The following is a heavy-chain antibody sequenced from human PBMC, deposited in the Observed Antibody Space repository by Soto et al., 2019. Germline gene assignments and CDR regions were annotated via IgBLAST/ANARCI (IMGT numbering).Heavy chain of an antibody. J-gene: IGHJ3*02. CDR2: ISPSGTI. CDR1: GFTFSSHE. D-gene: IGHD2-2*01. Sequence: EAQLVESGGDLIQSGGSLRLSCVASGFTFSSHEMNWVRQAPGKGLEWISYISPSGTIYYADSVRGRFTISRDNAKNSLYLQMDSLRAEDSTVYYCVRGGYCVSTTCYPFNAFDIWGQGTAVTVSS. V-gene: IGHV3-48*03. CDR3: VRGGYCVSTTCYPFNAFDI.